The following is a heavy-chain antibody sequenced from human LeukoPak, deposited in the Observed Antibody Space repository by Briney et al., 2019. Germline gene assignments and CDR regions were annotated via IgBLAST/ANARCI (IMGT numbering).Heavy chain of an antibody. D-gene: IGHD3-3*01. V-gene: IGHV6-1*01. CDR1: GDSVSSNSAA. CDR2: TYYRSKWYN. CDR3: ARDPYYDFWSGYLFDY. Sequence: SQTLSLTCAISGDSVSSNSAAWNWIRQSPSRGLEWLGRTYYRSKWYNDYAVSVKSRITINPDTSKNQFSLQLNSVTPEDTAVYYCARDPYYDFWSGYLFDYWGQGTLVTVSS. J-gene: IGHJ4*02.